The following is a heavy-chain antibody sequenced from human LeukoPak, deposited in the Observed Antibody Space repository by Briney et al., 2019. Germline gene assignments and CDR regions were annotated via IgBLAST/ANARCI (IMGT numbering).Heavy chain of an antibody. CDR3: ARVVGYCSGGSCYSIDAFDI. Sequence: PGGSLRLSCAASGFTCSTYAMSWVRQAPGMGPEWVSAIGPGGSTYYADSVKGRFTISRDNSKNTLYLQMNSLRAEDRAVYYCARVVGYCSGGSCYSIDAFDIWGQGTMVTVSS. CDR1: GFTCSTYA. CDR2: IGPGGST. V-gene: IGHV3-23*01. J-gene: IGHJ3*02. D-gene: IGHD2-15*01.